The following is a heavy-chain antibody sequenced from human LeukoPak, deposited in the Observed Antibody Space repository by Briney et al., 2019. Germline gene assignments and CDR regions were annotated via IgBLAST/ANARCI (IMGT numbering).Heavy chain of an antibody. D-gene: IGHD6-13*01. Sequence: PGGSLRLSCAASGFTFSSYSMNWIRQSPGKGLEWIGETNHSGSTHYNPSLKSRVTISVDTSQKQFSLRLTSVTAADTAVYYCARGRYLTTSGGAAAGFLDYWGQGSLVTVST. J-gene: IGHJ4*02. CDR3: ARGRYLTTSGGAAAGFLDY. V-gene: IGHV4-34*01. CDR1: GFTFSSYS. CDR2: TNHSGST.